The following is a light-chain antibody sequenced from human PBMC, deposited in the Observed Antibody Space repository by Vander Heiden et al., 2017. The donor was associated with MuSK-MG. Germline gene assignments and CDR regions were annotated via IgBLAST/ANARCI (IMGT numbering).Light chain of an antibody. J-gene: IGKJ3*01. CDR2: AAS. Sequence: DIQLTQSPSFLSASVGDRVTITCRASQGINSYLAWYQQKSGKAPKLLIYAASTLQVGVPSRFSGSGSGTDFTLTISSLQPEDFATYYHQHLTNFTFGHGTTVDIK. CDR3: QHLTNFT. CDR1: QGINSY. V-gene: IGKV1-9*01.